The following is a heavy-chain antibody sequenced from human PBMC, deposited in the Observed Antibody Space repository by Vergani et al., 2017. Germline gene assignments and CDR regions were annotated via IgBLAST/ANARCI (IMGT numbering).Heavy chain of an antibody. V-gene: IGHV3-30-3*01. D-gene: IGHD6-13*01. CDR1: GFTFSSYA. CDR3: ARAKAYSSSTLDY. J-gene: IGHJ4*02. Sequence: QVQLVESGGGVVQPGRSLRLSCAASGFTFSSYAMHWVRQAPGKGLEWVAVISYDGSNKYYADSVKGRFTISRDNSKNTLYLQMNSLRAEDTAVYYCARAKAYSSSTLDYWGQGTLVTVSS. CDR2: ISYDGSNK.